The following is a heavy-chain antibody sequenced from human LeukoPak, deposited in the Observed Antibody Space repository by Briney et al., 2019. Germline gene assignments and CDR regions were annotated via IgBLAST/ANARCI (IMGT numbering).Heavy chain of an antibody. Sequence: PGGSLRLSCAASGFTFSSYSMHWVRQAPWKGLEWVSSISSSGTYIYYADSVEGRFTISRDNAKNSVRLQMNSLRAEDTAVYYCARDQGGSGGNWGQGTLVTVSS. CDR2: ISSSGTYI. J-gene: IGHJ4*02. CDR3: ARDQGGSGGN. D-gene: IGHD3-10*01. CDR1: GFTFSSYS. V-gene: IGHV3-21*01.